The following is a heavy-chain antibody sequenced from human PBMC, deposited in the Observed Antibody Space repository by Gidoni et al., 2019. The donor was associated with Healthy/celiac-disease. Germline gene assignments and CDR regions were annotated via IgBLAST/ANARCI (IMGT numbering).Heavy chain of an antibody. Sequence: EVQLVESGGGLVQPGRSLRLSCAASGFTFDDYAMHWVRQAPGKGLEWVSGISWNSGSIGYADSVKGRFTISRDNAKNSLYLQMNSLRAEDTALYYCAKVGGGSYSRDYWGQGTLVTVSS. CDR3: AKVGGGSYSRDY. CDR2: ISWNSGSI. V-gene: IGHV3-9*01. J-gene: IGHJ4*02. D-gene: IGHD1-26*01. CDR1: GFTFDDYA.